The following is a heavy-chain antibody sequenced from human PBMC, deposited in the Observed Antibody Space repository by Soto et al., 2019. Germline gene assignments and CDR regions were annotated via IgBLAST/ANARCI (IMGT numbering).Heavy chain of an antibody. Sequence: QVQLVQSGAEVKKPAASVKVSCKASGYTFTTYGISWVREAPGQGLEWMGWISAFNGNTKYAQKLQGRVTMTTETSTSTAYMEVRSLRSDATAMYYCVRTIAARYDYWGQGTLVTVSS. J-gene: IGHJ4*02. V-gene: IGHV1-18*01. CDR1: GYTFTTYG. CDR3: VRTIAARYDY. D-gene: IGHD6-6*01. CDR2: ISAFNGNT.